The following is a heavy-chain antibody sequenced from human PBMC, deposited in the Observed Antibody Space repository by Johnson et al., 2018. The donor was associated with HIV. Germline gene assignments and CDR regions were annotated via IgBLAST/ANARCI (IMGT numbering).Heavy chain of an antibody. J-gene: IGHJ3*02. Sequence: VQLVESGGGLVQPGGSLRLSCAASGFTFSNAWMSWVRQTPEKGLEWVSGVNWNGGSTGYADSVKGRFTISRDNAKNSLYLQMNSLRAEDTAVYYCALTSYYDSRGAFDIWGQGTMVTVSS. CDR3: ALTSYYDSRGAFDI. CDR1: GFTFSNAW. CDR2: VNWNGGST. D-gene: IGHD3-22*01. V-gene: IGHV3-20*04.